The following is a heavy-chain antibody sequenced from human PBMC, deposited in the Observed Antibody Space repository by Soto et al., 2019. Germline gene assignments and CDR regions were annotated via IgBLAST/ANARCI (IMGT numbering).Heavy chain of an antibody. CDR2: IYDSGIT. J-gene: IGHJ3*01. CDR1: GGSVGSGEYY. D-gene: IGHD5-18*01. Sequence: QVQLEESGPGLVKPSQTLSLACTVSGGSVGSGEYYYSWIRQPPGKGLEWIGYIYDSGITNYTPSLKGRVTLSLDLSTNQVSLKLRSVTAADTAVYFCARDVAHGYTENVWGQGTMVTVSS. V-gene: IGHV4-30-4*01. CDR3: ARDVAHGYTENV.